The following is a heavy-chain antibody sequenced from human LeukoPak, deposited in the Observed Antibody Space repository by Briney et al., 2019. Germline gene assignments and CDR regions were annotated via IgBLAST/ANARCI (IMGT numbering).Heavy chain of an antibody. Sequence: SETLSLPCTFWGRPIRSYYWSWMRQAPGKTLECIVPIYTSGSTNYNPSLKSRVTMSVDTSKNQFSLKLSSVTAADTAVYYCARSPHFRYHSGTPWGAFDIWGQGTMVTVSS. V-gene: IGHV4-4*07. D-gene: IGHD1-26*01. CDR2: IYTSGST. CDR3: ARSPHFRYHSGTPWGAFDI. J-gene: IGHJ3*02. CDR1: GRPIRSYY.